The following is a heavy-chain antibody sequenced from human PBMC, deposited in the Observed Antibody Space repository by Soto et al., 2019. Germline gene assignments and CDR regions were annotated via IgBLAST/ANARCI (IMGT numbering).Heavy chain of an antibody. V-gene: IGHV3-11*01. Sequence: PGGSLRLSCVASGFTFSDYYMSWIRQAPGKGLECVSYISSSSSTIQYADSLKGRFTMSRDNAKNSVYLQMNSLRPEDTAVYYWAEVGGGCPFAPWGQGTVVTVSS. J-gene: IGHJ5*02. CDR2: ISSSSSTI. CDR1: GFTFSDYY. CDR3: AEVGGGCPFAP. D-gene: IGHD2-15*01.